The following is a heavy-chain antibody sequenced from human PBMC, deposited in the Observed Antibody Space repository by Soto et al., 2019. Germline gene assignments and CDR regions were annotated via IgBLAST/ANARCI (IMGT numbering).Heavy chain of an antibody. J-gene: IGHJ6*02. CDR3: ARHRSISTGADYYYYGMDV. CDR2: IYPGDSDT. V-gene: IGHV5-51*01. Sequence: WIRQPPGKGLEWMGIIYPGDSDTRYSPSFQGQVTISADKSISTAYLQWSSLKASDTAMYYCARHRSISTGADYYYYGMDVWGQGTTVTVSS. D-gene: IGHD2-2*01.